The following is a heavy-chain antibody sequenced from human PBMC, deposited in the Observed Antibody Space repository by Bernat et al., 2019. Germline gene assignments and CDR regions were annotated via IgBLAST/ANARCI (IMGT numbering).Heavy chain of an antibody. J-gene: IGHJ4*02. V-gene: IGHV3-23*01. CDR3: AKLGGPYSSSSLGYFDY. CDR2: ISAGGGST. Sequence: EVQVLESGGGLVQPGGSLRLSCAASGFTFTSYAMSWVRQAPGKGLEWVSGISAGGGSTYYPDSVKGRFTVSRDSSKNTLYLQMNSLRVEDTAVYYCAKLGGPYSSSSLGYFDYWGQGPLVTVSS. CDR1: GFTFTSYA. D-gene: IGHD6-6*01.